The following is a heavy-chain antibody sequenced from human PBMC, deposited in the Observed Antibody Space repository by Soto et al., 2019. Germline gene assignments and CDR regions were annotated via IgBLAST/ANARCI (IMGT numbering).Heavy chain of an antibody. V-gene: IGHV4-34*01. D-gene: IGHD6-13*01. CDR1: GGSFSGYY. Sequence: QVQLQQWGAGLLKPSETLSLTCAVYGGSFSGYYWSWIRQPPGKGLEWIREINHSGSTNYNPSLKSRVTISVDTSKNQFSLKLSSVTAADTAVYYCARNIAAAGTDWFDPWGQGTLVTVSS. J-gene: IGHJ5*02. CDR2: INHSGST. CDR3: ARNIAAAGTDWFDP.